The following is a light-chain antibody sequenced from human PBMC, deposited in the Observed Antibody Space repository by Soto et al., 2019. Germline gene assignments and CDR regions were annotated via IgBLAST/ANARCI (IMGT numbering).Light chain of an antibody. Sequence: DIQMTQSPSSLSASVGDRVTITCQASQDISNYLNWYQQKPGKAPKLLIYDASNLETGVPSRFSGSGTGTDFTFTISILQPEDIATYYCQQYDNLPPLTFGGGTKVDI. V-gene: IGKV1-33*01. CDR3: QQYDNLPPLT. CDR1: QDISNY. CDR2: DAS. J-gene: IGKJ4*01.